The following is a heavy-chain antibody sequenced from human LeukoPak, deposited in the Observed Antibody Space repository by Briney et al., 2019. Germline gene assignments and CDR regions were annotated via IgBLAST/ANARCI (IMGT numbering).Heavy chain of an antibody. CDR2: IYYSGST. CDR3: ASYYGSGSYPLFNY. CDR1: GGSISSGDYH. J-gene: IGHJ4*02. V-gene: IGHV4-30-4*01. D-gene: IGHD3-10*01. Sequence: SQTLSLTCTVSGGSISSGDYHWSWIRQPPGKGLEWIGYIYYSGSTHYNPSLKSRITISVDTSKNQFSLKLSSVTAADTAVYYCASYYGSGSYPLFNYWGQGTLVTVSS.